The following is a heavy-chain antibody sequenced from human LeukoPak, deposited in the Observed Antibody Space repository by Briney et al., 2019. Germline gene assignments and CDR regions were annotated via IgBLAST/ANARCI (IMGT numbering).Heavy chain of an antibody. CDR3: ARALWFGEFLFDY. CDR2: ISGSGGST. CDR1: GFTFTSYA. D-gene: IGHD3-10*01. J-gene: IGHJ4*02. V-gene: IGHV3-23*01. Sequence: GGSLRLSCAASGFTFTSYAMSWVRQAPGKGLEWVSGISGSGGSTYYADFVKGRFTISRDNSKNTLYLQMNSLRAEDTAVYYCARALWFGEFLFDYWGQGTLVTVSS.